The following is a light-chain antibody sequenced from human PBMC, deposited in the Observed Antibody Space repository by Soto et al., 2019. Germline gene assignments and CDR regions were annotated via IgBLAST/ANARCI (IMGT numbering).Light chain of an antibody. CDR1: SSDVGGYNY. V-gene: IGLV2-14*01. CDR2: DVS. Sequence: QSALTQPASVSGSPGQSITISCTGTSSDVGGYNYVSWYQQHPGKAPKLMIYDVSNRPSGVSNRFSGSKSGNTASLTISGLQGEDEADYYCSSSTSSSTLLYVFGTGTKVTVL. CDR3: SSSTSSSTLLYV. J-gene: IGLJ1*01.